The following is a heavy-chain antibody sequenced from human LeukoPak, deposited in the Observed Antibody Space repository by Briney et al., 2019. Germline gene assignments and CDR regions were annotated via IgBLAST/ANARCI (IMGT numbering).Heavy chain of an antibody. Sequence: GGSLTLSCAVSGFNVSSDYMTWVRQAPGKGLEWVSVINSGGSTSYADSVKGRFTISRDNAKNSLYLQMNSLRAEDTAVYYCAAGTTNCYSCGWFDPWGQGTLVTVSS. D-gene: IGHD2-2*01. J-gene: IGHJ5*02. CDR1: GFNVSSDY. V-gene: IGHV3-53*01. CDR2: INSGGST. CDR3: AAGTTNCYSCGWFDP.